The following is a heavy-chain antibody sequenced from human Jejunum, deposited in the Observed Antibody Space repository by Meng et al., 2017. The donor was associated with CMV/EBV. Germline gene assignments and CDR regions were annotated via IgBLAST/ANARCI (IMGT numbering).Heavy chain of an antibody. CDR3: AADISTAWFYY. CDR2: IHYTETT. V-gene: IGHV4-39*07. D-gene: IGHD2-2*01. CDR1: GDSISSGRHL. J-gene: IGHJ4*02. Sequence: QASGPGLSKPSETLCLPCTVSGDSISSGRHLWGWIRQGPGKGLEWIATIHYTETTHYNPSLKSRITISVDTSKNQISLKVNSVTAADTAMYYCAADISTAWFYYWGQGTLVTVSS.